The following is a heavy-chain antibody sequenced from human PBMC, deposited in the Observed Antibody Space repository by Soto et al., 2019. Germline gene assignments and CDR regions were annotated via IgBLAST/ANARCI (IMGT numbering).Heavy chain of an antibody. CDR1: GDSVSSNSAA. J-gene: IGHJ6*02. CDR2: TYYRSKWYN. D-gene: IGHD2-2*01. V-gene: IGHV6-1*01. Sequence: SETLSLTCAISGDSVSSNSAAWNWIRQSPSRGLEWLGRTYYRSKWYNDYAVSVKSRITINPDTSKNQFSLQLNSVTPEDTAVYYCARGGTNRGFYYYYYGMDVWGQGTTVTV. CDR3: ARGGTNRGFYYYYYGMDV.